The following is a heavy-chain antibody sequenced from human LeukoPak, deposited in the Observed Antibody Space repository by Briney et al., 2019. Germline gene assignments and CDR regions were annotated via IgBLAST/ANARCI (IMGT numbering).Heavy chain of an antibody. V-gene: IGHV3-74*01. CDR3: ARAPSEVGGYYPEYFRH. CDR1: GFTFSRYW. D-gene: IGHD3-22*01. Sequence: PGGSLRLSCEAPGFTFSRYWMHWVRQAPGKGLVWVSRIKRDGKTNYTDSVKGRFAISRDNAKNTVSLQMDSLRAEDTGVYYCARAPSEVGGYYPEYFRHWGQGTRVSVSS. CDR2: IKRDGKT. J-gene: IGHJ1*01.